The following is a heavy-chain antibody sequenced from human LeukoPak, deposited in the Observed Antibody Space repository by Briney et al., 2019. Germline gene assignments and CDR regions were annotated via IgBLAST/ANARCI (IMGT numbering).Heavy chain of an antibody. Sequence: GGSLRLSCEASGFTFSTYGMHWVRQAPGKGPEWVALITYDGYYKYYSDSVKGRFTISSDTSKNTLSLQMNSLRAEDTAVYYCARDLSPVVRASPMGYWGQGTLVTVSS. V-gene: IGHV3-30*03. CDR1: GFTFSTYG. CDR2: ITYDGYYK. D-gene: IGHD3-10*01. CDR3: ARDLSPVVRASPMGY. J-gene: IGHJ4*02.